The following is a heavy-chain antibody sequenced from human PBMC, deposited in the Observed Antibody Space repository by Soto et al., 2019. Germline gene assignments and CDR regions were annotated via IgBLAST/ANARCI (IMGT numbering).Heavy chain of an antibody. Sequence: PSETLPLTCTVSGGSIGVSNYFWGWIRQSPGTGLEWLGTIYSSGSTYYNPSLKSRITMSLDTSKNQFSLNLGSVTAADTAVYCCTRLRFGVRGVTTMDVWGTGTTVTVSS. D-gene: IGHD3-10*01. V-gene: IGHV4-39*01. CDR1: GGSIGVSNYF. CDR2: IYSSGST. CDR3: TRLRFGVRGVTTMDV. J-gene: IGHJ6*04.